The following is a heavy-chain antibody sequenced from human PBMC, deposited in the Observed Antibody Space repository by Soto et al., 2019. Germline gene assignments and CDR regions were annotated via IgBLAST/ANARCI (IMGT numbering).Heavy chain of an antibody. Sequence: QVQLQESGPGLVKPSGTLSLTCAVSGGSISSSNWWSWVRQPPGKGLQWIGEIYHSGSTNYIPSPKSRVTLSVEQSRNQCSLKLSSVTAADTAVYYCARRWGEGRVDYWGQGTLVTVSS. CDR3: ARRWGEGRVDY. J-gene: IGHJ4*02. CDR1: GGSISSSNW. CDR2: IYHSGST. D-gene: IGHD3-10*01. V-gene: IGHV4-4*02.